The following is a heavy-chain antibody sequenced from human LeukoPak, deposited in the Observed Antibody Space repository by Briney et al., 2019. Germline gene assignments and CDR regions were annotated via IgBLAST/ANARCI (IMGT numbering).Heavy chain of an antibody. CDR1: GYTFTSYG. J-gene: IGHJ4*02. Sequence: ASVKVSCKASGYTFTSYGISWVRQAPGQGLEWMGWISAYNGNTNYAQKLQGRVTMTTDTSTSTAYMELRSLRSDDTAVYYCARGYYDFWSGYPNYYFDYWGQGTLVTVSS. D-gene: IGHD3-3*01. V-gene: IGHV1-18*01. CDR2: ISAYNGNT. CDR3: ARGYYDFWSGYPNYYFDY.